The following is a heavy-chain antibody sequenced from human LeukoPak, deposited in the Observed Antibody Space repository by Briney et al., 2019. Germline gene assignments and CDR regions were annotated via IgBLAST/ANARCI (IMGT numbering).Heavy chain of an antibody. D-gene: IGHD1-1*01. V-gene: IGHV5-10-1*01. CDR1: GYSFTSYW. CDR3: ARLPLDNWNGVS. Sequence: GESLRISCQGSGYSFTSYWIIWVRQMPGKGLEWMGRIDPSDSVTNYSPSFQGHVTFSVDKSISTAYLQWSSLKASDTALYYSARLPLDNWNGVSWGQGALVTVSS. CDR2: IDPSDSVT. J-gene: IGHJ5*02.